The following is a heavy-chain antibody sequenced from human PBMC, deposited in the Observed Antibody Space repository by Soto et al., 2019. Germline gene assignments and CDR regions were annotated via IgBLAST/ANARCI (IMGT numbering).Heavy chain of an antibody. V-gene: IGHV4-59*01. Sequence: TSETLSLTCTVSGGSISSYYWSWIRQPPGKGLEWIGYIYYSGSTNYNPSRKSRVHISVDTSKNQFSLKLSSVTAADTAVYYCARDQGDYYPKGGMDVWGQGTTVTVAS. J-gene: IGHJ6*02. CDR3: ARDQGDYYPKGGMDV. D-gene: IGHD4-17*01. CDR1: GGSISSYY. CDR2: IYYSGST.